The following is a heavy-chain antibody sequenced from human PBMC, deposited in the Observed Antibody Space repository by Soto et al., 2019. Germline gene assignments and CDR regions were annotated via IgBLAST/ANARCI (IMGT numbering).Heavy chain of an antibody. CDR2: IYYSGST. CDR3: ARRPYSSSWYRGWFDP. Sequence: SETLSLTCSLSGGSISSSSYYWCWIRQAPVKGLEWIGSIYYSGSTYYNPSLKSRVTISVDTSKNQFSLKLSSVTAADTAVYYCARRPYSSSWYRGWFDPWGQGTLVTASS. J-gene: IGHJ5*02. CDR1: GGSISSSSYY. V-gene: IGHV4-39*01. D-gene: IGHD6-13*01.